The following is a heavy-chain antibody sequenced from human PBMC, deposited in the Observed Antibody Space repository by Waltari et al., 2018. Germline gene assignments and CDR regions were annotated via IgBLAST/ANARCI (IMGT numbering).Heavy chain of an antibody. CDR1: GFTFRSYG. J-gene: IGHJ4*02. D-gene: IGHD3-10*02. CDR3: ARDRGWPNYVDY. V-gene: IGHV3-30*02. CDR2: IRYDGSNK. Sequence: QVQLVASGGGVVQPGGSLRRSCAASGFTFRSYGMHWVRQAPGKGLEWVTFIRYDGSNKYYAGSVKGRFTISRDNSKNTLYLHMNNLGPEDTAVYYCARDRGWPNYVDYWGQGTLVTVSS.